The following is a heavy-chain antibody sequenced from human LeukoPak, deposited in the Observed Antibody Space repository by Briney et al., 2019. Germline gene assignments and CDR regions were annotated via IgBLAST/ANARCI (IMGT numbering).Heavy chain of an antibody. CDR2: INHSGST. CDR3: ARNVTRDDIVVVVAATPTKGGNWFDP. CDR1: GGSFSDYY. V-gene: IGHV4-34*01. Sequence: KPSETLSLTCAVYGGSFSDYYWSWIRQPPGKGLEWTGEINHSGSTNYNPSLKSRVTISVDTSKNQFSLKLSSVTAADTAVYYCARNVTRDDIVVVVAATPTKGGNWFDPWGQGTLVTVSS. J-gene: IGHJ5*02. D-gene: IGHD2-15*01.